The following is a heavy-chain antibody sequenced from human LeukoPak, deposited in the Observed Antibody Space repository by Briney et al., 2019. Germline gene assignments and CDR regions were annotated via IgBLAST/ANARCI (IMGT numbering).Heavy chain of an antibody. D-gene: IGHD2-15*01. J-gene: IGHJ4*02. CDR3: ARDLFGEDIVVVVSAY. CDR1: GFTFSSYW. V-gene: IGHV3-7*01. Sequence: PGGSLRLSCAASGFTFSSYWMSWVRQAPGKGLEWVANIKQDGREKYYVDSVKGRFTISRDNAKNSLYLQMNSLRPEDTAVYYCARDLFGEDIVVVVSAYWGQGTLVTVSS. CDR2: IKQDGREK.